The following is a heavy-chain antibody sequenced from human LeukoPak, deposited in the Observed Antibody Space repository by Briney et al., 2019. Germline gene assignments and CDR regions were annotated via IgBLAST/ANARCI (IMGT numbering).Heavy chain of an antibody. CDR2: IKIKNDDATK. Sequence: GASLRLSCAASEYTFSTAWMSWVRQAPGKGLEWVGRIKIKNDDATKDYASPGKGRFTISRDDSKNTMDLQMNSLKTEDTAVYYCTTDVMSWTAYWGRGPLVTVS. J-gene: IGHJ4*02. CDR3: TTDVMSWTAY. CDR1: EYTFSTAW. V-gene: IGHV3-15*01. D-gene: IGHD3/OR15-3a*01.